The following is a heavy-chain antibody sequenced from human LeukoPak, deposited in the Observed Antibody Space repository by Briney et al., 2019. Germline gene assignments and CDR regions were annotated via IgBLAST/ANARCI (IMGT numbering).Heavy chain of an antibody. CDR3: AKDERVENYYYYYMDV. J-gene: IGHJ6*03. CDR1: GFTFSSYA. D-gene: IGHD6-25*01. CDR2: ISGSGGST. V-gene: IGHV3-23*01. Sequence: TGGSLRLSCAASGFTFSSYAMSWVRQAPGEGLEWVSAISGSGGSTYYADSVKGRFTISRDNSKNTLYLQMNSLRAEDTAVYYCAKDERVENYYYYYMDVWGKGTTVTVSS.